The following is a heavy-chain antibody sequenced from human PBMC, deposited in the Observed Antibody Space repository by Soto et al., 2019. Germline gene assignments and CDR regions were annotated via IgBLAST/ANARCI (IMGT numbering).Heavy chain of an antibody. V-gene: IGHV3-33*05. J-gene: IGHJ6*02. CDR1: RFTFGDYA. CDR3: ARGTSGPQTYFLSGMDV. D-gene: IGHD3-10*01. CDR2: ISNDGRKR. Sequence: GGSLRLSCKTSRFTFGDYAMHWVRQAPGKGLEWVAYISNDGRKRNYAESMTGRFTISRDNSKNTLFLQVNSLTDADTAVYFCARGTSGPQTYFLSGMDVWGQGTTVTVSS.